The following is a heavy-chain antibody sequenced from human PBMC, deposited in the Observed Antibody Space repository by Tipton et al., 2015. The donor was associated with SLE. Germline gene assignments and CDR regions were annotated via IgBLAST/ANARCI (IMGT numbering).Heavy chain of an antibody. Sequence: GSLRLSCAASGFSFRSFSINWVRQAPGKGLEWVSFISSSNNYIDYADPVKGRFTISRDNAKKSVYLQMNSLRAEDTAVYYCARDQGSIAVAGAEYGFDIWGQGTMVTVST. J-gene: IGHJ3*02. CDR1: GFSFRSFS. CDR2: ISSSNNYI. CDR3: ARDQGSIAVAGAEYGFDI. D-gene: IGHD6-19*01. V-gene: IGHV3-21*01.